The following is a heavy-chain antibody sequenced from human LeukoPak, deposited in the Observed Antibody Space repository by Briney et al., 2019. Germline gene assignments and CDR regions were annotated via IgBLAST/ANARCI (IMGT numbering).Heavy chain of an antibody. CDR1: GFTFSSYA. CDR2: ISGSGGST. J-gene: IGHJ4*02. Sequence: GGSLRLSCAASGFTFSSYAMSWVRQAPGRGLEWVSAISGSGGSTYYADSVKGRFTISRDNSKNTLYLQMNSLRAEDTAVYYCARLGQWLVPFDYWGQGTLVTVSS. D-gene: IGHD6-19*01. V-gene: IGHV3-23*01. CDR3: ARLGQWLVPFDY.